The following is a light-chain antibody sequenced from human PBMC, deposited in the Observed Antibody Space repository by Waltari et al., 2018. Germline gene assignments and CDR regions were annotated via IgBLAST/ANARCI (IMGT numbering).Light chain of an antibody. CDR2: GAD. V-gene: IGKV3-20*01. J-gene: IGKJ2*01. Sequence: EIVLTQSPDTLSLSPGERATLSCRASQSVSSTYLVWNQQKPGQAPRLLVYGADTRATGIPDRFSGSGSGTDFTLTISRLEPEDFGVYYCQLYDTSHTYTFGQGTKLEIK. CDR1: QSVSSTY. CDR3: QLYDTSHTYT.